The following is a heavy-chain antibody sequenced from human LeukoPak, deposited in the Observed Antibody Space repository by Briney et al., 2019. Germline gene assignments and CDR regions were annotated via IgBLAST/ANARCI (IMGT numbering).Heavy chain of an antibody. CDR3: AKGRDTNS. Sequence: GRSLRLSCAASGFTFSSYGMHWVRQAPGKGLEWVAVISYDGSNKYYADSVKGRFTISRDNSKNTLYLQMNSLGAEDTAVYYCAKGRDTNSWGQGTLVTVSS. CDR2: ISYDGSNK. V-gene: IGHV3-30*18. J-gene: IGHJ4*02. CDR1: GFTFSSYG. D-gene: IGHD5-18*01.